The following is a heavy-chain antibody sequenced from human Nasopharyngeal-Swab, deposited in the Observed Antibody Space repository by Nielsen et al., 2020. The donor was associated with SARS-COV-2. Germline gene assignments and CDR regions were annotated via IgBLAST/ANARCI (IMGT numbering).Heavy chain of an antibody. V-gene: IGHV4-59*01. Sequence: SDTLSLTCTVSGGSISSYYWTWIRQPPGKGLEYIGYIYYSASTNYNPSLKSRVPISADTSKNQFSLKVSSVTAAGTALYYCARGGRPMMSMYVWGQGTTVTVSS. D-gene: IGHD3-16*01. J-gene: IGHJ6*02. CDR2: IYYSAST. CDR3: ARGGRPMMSMYV. CDR1: GGSISSYY.